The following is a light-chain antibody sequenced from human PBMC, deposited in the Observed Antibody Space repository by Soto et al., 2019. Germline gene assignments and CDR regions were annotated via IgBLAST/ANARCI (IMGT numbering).Light chain of an antibody. CDR3: QRYGTSPPLT. Sequence: DIVLTQSQGTLSLSPGERATLSCRASQSVSNNYLAWYQQKPGQAPRLLIYGASNRATGIPDRFSGSESGTDCALTVSRLEPEDSAVYYCQRYGTSPPLTFGGGTKVDIK. J-gene: IGKJ4*01. CDR1: QSVSNNY. V-gene: IGKV3-20*01. CDR2: GAS.